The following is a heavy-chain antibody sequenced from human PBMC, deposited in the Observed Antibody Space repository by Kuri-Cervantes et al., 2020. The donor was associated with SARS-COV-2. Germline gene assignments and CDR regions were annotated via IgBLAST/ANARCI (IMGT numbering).Heavy chain of an antibody. Sequence: GESLKISCAASGFTFSNAWMSWVRQALGKGLGWVSAISGSGGSTYYADSVKGRFTISRDNSKNTLYLQMNSLRAEDTAVYYCARLWGTNDAFDIWGQGTMVTVSS. J-gene: IGHJ3*02. CDR3: ARLWGTNDAFDI. CDR2: ISGSGGST. CDR1: GFTFSNAW. V-gene: IGHV3-23*01. D-gene: IGHD7-27*01.